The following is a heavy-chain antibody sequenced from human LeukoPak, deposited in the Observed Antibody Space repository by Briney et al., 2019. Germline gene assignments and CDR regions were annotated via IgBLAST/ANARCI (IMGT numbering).Heavy chain of an antibody. CDR3: ARDGSGGAITW. J-gene: IGHJ4*02. CDR1: GYSISSGYY. D-gene: IGHD5-12*01. V-gene: IGHV4-38-2*02. Sequence: KPSETLSLTCTVSGYSISSGYYWGWIRQPPGKGLEWIGSIYHSGSTYYNPSLKSRVTISVDTSKNQFSLKLSSVTAADTAAYYCARDGSGGAITWWGQGTLVIVSS. CDR2: IYHSGST.